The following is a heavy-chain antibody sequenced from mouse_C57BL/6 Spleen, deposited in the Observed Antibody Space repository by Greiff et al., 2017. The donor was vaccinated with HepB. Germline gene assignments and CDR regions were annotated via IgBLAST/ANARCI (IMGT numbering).Heavy chain of an antibody. J-gene: IGHJ4*01. D-gene: IGHD2-4*01. CDR2: ISYDGSN. Sequence: ESGPGLVKPSQSLSLTCSVTGYSITSGYYWNWIRQFPGNKLEWMGYISYDGSNNYNTSLKNRISITRDTSKNQFFLKLNSLTTEDTATYDCARGGGIYYDPMDYWGQGTSVTVSS. V-gene: IGHV3-6*01. CDR1: GYSITSGYY. CDR3: ARGGGIYYDPMDY.